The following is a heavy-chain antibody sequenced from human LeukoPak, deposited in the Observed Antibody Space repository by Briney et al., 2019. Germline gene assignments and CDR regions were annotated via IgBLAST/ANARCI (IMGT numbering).Heavy chain of an antibody. CDR1: GFTFRSHA. V-gene: IGHV3-23*01. CDR3: AKGRDGYSTPFDY. Sequence: GGSLRLSCVGSGFTFRSHAMSWVRQAPEKGLEFVSGIYENGGTTYYADSVKGRFSISRDNSKNTLYLQMDSLRGEDTAVYYCAKGRDGYSTPFDYWGQGTLVAVSS. CDR2: IYENGGTT. J-gene: IGHJ4*02. D-gene: IGHD5-24*01.